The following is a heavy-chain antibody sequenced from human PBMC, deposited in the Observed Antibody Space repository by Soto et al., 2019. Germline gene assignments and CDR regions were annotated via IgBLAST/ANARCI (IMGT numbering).Heavy chain of an antibody. V-gene: IGHV4-4*02. D-gene: IGHD6-25*01. Sequence: QVELQESGPRLVKSSGTLSLTCEVSSGSISTGNWWSWVRQPPGKGLEWIGEIHYTGATNYNPSLKSRVTMTIDKSKAQFSLILTSATAEDTAVYYCARVFSSGSGSMYYFDFWGQGILVPVSS. CDR1: SGSISTGNW. CDR3: ARVFSSGSGSMYYFDF. CDR2: IHYTGAT. J-gene: IGHJ4*02.